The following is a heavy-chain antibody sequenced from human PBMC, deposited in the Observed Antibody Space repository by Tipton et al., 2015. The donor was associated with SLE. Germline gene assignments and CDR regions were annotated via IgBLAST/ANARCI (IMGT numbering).Heavy chain of an antibody. Sequence: SLRLSCAASGFTFSSYWMSWVRQAPGKGLEWVANIKQDGSEKYYVDSVKGRFTISRDNAKNSLYLQMNSLRAEDTAVYYWAREAYSGSYFDYGGQGTLVTVSS. CDR2: IKQDGSEK. D-gene: IGHD1-26*01. V-gene: IGHV3-7*01. CDR3: AREAYSGSYFDY. J-gene: IGHJ4*02. CDR1: GFTFSSYW.